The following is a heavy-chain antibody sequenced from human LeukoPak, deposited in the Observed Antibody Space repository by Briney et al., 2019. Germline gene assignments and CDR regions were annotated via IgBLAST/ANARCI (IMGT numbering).Heavy chain of an antibody. CDR2: INSDGTST. CDR3: AILFWSGFDY. V-gene: IGHV3-74*01. D-gene: IGHD3-3*01. Sequence: GGSLRLSCAACGFTFSSYWMHWVRHATGKGLVWVSRINSDGTSTSYADSVKGRFTISRDNAKNTLYLQMNSLRAEDTALYYCAILFWSGFDYWGQGTLVTVSS. J-gene: IGHJ4*02. CDR1: GFTFSSYW.